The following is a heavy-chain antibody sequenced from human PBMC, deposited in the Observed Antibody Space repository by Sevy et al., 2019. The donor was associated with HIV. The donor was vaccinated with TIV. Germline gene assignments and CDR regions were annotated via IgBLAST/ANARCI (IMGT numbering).Heavy chain of an antibody. D-gene: IGHD2-15*01. J-gene: IGHJ3*02. CDR1: GYTFSENY. V-gene: IGHV1-2*06. CDR2: INPRTGDT. Sequence: ASVKVSCKASGYTFSENYMLWVRQAPGQGLEWVGRINPRTGDTKYARKFQGRVTVTRDTSITPAYMALSRLTSDDTAIYYCAKDRLLDAFDIWGQGTRVTVSS. CDR3: AKDRLLDAFDI.